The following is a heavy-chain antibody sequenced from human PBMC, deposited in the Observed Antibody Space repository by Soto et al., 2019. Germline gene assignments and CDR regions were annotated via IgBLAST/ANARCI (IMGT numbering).Heavy chain of an antibody. D-gene: IGHD1-1*01. CDR2: TWYNESSK. CDR1: GFTFSNNG. V-gene: IGHV3-33*01. Sequence: QVQLVESGGGVVKPGRSLRLSCAASGFTFSNNGMHWVRQAPGKGPEWVALTWYNESSKYYADSVKGRCTITRDYFINTLDLQMNSLRAEDTVDYYGATEHNAAVALDFWGQGTMVTVSS. J-gene: IGHJ6*02. CDR3: ATEHNAAVALDF.